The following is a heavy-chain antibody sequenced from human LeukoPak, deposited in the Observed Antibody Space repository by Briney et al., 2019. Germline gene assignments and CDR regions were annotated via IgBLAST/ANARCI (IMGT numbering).Heavy chain of an antibody. CDR2: ISSSGTM. D-gene: IGHD1-26*01. CDR3: ARWGVGDY. Sequence: PGGSLRLSCAASGFTFSSYEMNWVRQAPGKGLEWVSYISSSGTMYYADSVKGRFTISRDNAKNSLYLQMNSLRAEDTAVYYCARWGVGDYWGQGTLVTVSS. CDR1: GFTFSSYE. V-gene: IGHV3-48*03. J-gene: IGHJ4*02.